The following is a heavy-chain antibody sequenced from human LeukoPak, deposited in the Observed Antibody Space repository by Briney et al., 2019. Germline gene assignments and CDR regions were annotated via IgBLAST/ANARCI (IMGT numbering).Heavy chain of an antibody. D-gene: IGHD4-11*01. CDR3: AKEETTVKTPGIDY. CDR1: KFTFSDYY. Sequence: GGSLRLSCAASKFTFSDYYMSWIRQAPGKGLEWVAVISYDGSNKYYADSVKGRFTISRDNSKNTLYLQMNSLRAEDTAVYYCAKEETTVKTPGIDYWGQGTLVTVSS. V-gene: IGHV3-30*18. CDR2: ISYDGSNK. J-gene: IGHJ4*02.